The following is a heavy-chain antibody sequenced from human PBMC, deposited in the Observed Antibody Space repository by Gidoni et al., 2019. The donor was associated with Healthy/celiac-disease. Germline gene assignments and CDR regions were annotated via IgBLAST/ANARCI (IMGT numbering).Heavy chain of an antibody. CDR2: IRSKAYGGTT. J-gene: IGHJ5*02. Sequence: EVQLVESGGGLVQPGRSLRLSCTASGFTFGDYAMSWFRQAPGKGLEWVGFIRSKAYGGTTEYAASVKGRFTISRDDSKSIAYLQMNSLKTEDTAVYYCTRDLRAYDFWSHNWFDPWGQGTLVTVSS. CDR1: GFTFGDYA. V-gene: IGHV3-49*03. D-gene: IGHD3-3*01. CDR3: TRDLRAYDFWSHNWFDP.